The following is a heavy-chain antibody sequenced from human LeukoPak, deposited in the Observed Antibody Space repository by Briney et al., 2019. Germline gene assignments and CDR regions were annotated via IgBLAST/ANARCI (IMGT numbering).Heavy chain of an antibody. CDR1: GGTFSSYA. CDR3: ARVGAPVPYFGY. CDR2: IIPIFGTA. J-gene: IGHJ4*02. V-gene: IGHV1-69*13. Sequence: SVKVSCKASGGTFSSYAISWVRQAPGQGLEWMGGIIPIFGTANYAQKFQGRVTITADESTSTAYMELSSLRSEDTAVYYCARVGAPVPYFGYWGQGTLVTVSS. D-gene: IGHD3-10*01.